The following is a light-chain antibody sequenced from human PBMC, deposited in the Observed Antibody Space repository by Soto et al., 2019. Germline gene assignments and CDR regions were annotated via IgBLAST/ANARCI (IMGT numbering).Light chain of an antibody. CDR3: QQYDSYSYT. J-gene: IGKJ2*01. CDR1: QSISNW. Sequence: DSPMTQSPSTLSASVGDRVTITCRASQSISNWLAWYQQKPGKAPKLLISGASSLESGVPSRFSGSGSGTEFTLTISSLQPDDFATYYCQQYDSYSYTFGQGTKVDI. CDR2: GAS. V-gene: IGKV1-5*01.